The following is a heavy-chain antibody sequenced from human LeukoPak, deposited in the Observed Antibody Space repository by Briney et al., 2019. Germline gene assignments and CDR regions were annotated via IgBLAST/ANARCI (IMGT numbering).Heavy chain of an antibody. Sequence: GASVKVSCKASGYTFTSYYMHWVRQAPGQGLEWMGIINPSGGSTSYAQKFQGRVTMTRDMSTSTVYMELSSLRSEDTAVYYCARDRDYYDSSGYYGGAFDIWGQGTMVTVSS. V-gene: IGHV1-46*01. D-gene: IGHD3-22*01. CDR3: ARDRDYYDSSGYYGGAFDI. J-gene: IGHJ3*02. CDR1: GYTFTSYY. CDR2: INPSGGST.